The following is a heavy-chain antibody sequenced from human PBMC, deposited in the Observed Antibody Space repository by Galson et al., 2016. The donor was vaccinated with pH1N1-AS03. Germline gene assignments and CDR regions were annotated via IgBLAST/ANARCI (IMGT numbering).Heavy chain of an antibody. CDR3: ARGPVSYANYWFPPPDY. CDR1: GFTFSSYA. CDR2: ISGNGFST. Sequence: SLRLSCAVGGFTFSSYAMFWLRQAPGKGLEYASAISGNGFSTYYANSVKDRLTVSRDNSKNTLYLQMGSLRVEDMAVYYCARGPVSYANYWFPPPDYWGQGTLVTVSS. J-gene: IGHJ4*02. V-gene: IGHV3-64*01. D-gene: IGHD4/OR15-4a*01.